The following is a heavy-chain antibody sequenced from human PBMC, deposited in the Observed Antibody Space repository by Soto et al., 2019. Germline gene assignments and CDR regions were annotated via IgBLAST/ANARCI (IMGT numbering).Heavy chain of an antibody. Sequence: PSETLSLTCAVYGGSFSGYYWSWIRQPPGKGLEWIGEINHSGSTNYNPSLKSRVTISVDTSKNQFSLKLSSVTAADTAVYYCARGRNELLWFGGEDYWGQGTLVTVSS. CDR2: INHSGST. J-gene: IGHJ4*02. CDR3: ARGRNELLWFGGEDY. CDR1: GGSFSGYY. V-gene: IGHV4-34*01. D-gene: IGHD3-10*01.